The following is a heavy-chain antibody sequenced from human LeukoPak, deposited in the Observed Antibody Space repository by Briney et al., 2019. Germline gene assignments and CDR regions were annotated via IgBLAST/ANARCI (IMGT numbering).Heavy chain of an antibody. CDR1: GFTFSSYA. D-gene: IGHD2-15*01. J-gene: IGHJ6*04. Sequence: PGGSLRLSCAASGFTFSSYAMHWVRQAPGKGLEWVAVISYDGSNKYYADSVKGRFTISRDNSKNTLYLQMNSLRAEDTAVYYCARVRCSGGSCYLTNGMDVWGKGTRSPSPQ. CDR2: ISYDGSNK. V-gene: IGHV3-30*04. CDR3: ARVRCSGGSCYLTNGMDV.